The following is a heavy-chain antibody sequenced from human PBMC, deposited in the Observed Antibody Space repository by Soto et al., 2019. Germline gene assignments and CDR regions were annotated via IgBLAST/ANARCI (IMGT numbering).Heavy chain of an antibody. D-gene: IGHD6-19*01. J-gene: IGHJ6*02. CDR2: TYYRSKWYN. CDR1: GDSVSSNSAA. CDR3: ASSQWQWPYMDV. Sequence: SQTLSLPCAISGDSVSSNSAAWNWIRQSPSRGLEWLGRTYYRSKWYNDYAVSVKSRITINPDTSKNQFSLQLNSVTPEDTAVYYCASSQWQWPYMDVWGQGTTVTVSS. V-gene: IGHV6-1*01.